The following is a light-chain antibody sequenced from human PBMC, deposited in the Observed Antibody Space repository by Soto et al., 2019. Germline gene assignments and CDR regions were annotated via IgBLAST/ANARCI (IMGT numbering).Light chain of an antibody. Sequence: EIVLTQSPGTQSLSPGERVTLSCRASQSVTRNYLAWYQQKPGQAPRLLVFGASSRATGIPDRFSGSGSGTDFTLTISRLEPEDFAVYYCHQYGTSPPYTFGQGTKLEIK. J-gene: IGKJ2*01. V-gene: IGKV3-20*01. CDR3: HQYGTSPPYT. CDR1: QSVTRNY. CDR2: GAS.